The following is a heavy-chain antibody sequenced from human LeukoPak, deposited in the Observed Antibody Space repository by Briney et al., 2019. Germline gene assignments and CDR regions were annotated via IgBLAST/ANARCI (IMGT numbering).Heavy chain of an antibody. D-gene: IGHD3-3*01. Sequence: ASVKVSCKVSGYTLTELSMHWVRQAPGKGLEWMGGFDPEDGETIYAQKFQGRVTITRDTSMNTVYMELSSLRSDDTAVYYCARSSVDLWIGYYRRDWLDPWGPGTLVTVSS. CDR1: GYTLTELS. CDR2: FDPEDGET. J-gene: IGHJ5*02. CDR3: ARSSVDLWIGYYRRDWLDP. V-gene: IGHV1-24*01.